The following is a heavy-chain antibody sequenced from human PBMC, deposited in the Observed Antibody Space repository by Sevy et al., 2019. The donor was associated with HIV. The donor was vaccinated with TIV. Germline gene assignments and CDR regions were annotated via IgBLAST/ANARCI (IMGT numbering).Heavy chain of an antibody. CDR1: GYTFTSYA. CDR2: INAGNGNT. Sequence: ASVKVSCKASGYTFTSYAMHWVRQAPGQRLEWMGWINAGNGNTKYSQKFQGRVTITRDTSASTAYMERSSLRSEDTAVYYCAREQYYYGSGSYYYNWFDPWGQGTLVTVSS. J-gene: IGHJ5*02. V-gene: IGHV1-3*01. CDR3: AREQYYYGSGSYYYNWFDP. D-gene: IGHD3-10*01.